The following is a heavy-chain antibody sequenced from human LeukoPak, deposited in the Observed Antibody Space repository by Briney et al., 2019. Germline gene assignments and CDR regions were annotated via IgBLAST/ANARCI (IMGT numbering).Heavy chain of an antibody. J-gene: IGHJ4*02. D-gene: IGHD4-17*01. V-gene: IGHV4-39*07. Sequence: SETLSLTCTISGGSISGSSYYWGWIRQPPGKGLEWVGSIYYSGSTYYNPSLKSRVTISVDTSKNQFSLTLSSVTAADTAVYYCARTWKTTVTNWGQGTLVTVSS. CDR1: GGSISGSSYY. CDR3: ARTWKTTVTN. CDR2: IYYSGST.